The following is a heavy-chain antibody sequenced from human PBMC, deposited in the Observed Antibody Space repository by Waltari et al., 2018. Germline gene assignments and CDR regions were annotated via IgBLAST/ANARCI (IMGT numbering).Heavy chain of an antibody. J-gene: IGHJ4*02. CDR3: VRNAVWSGPDC. Sequence: EVQLVESGGGLVQAGGSLRLSCAASGFTFSSYEMNWVRQVPGKGLEWISYISGSGSNKYPTDSVKGRFTISRDNAKNSLSLQMYSLRVEDTAVYYCVRNAVWSGPDCWGQGTLVTVSS. CDR1: GFTFSSYE. CDR2: ISGSGSNK. D-gene: IGHD3-3*01. V-gene: IGHV3-48*03.